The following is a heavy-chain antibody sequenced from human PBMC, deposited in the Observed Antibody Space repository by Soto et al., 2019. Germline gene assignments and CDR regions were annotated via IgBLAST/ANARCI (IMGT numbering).Heavy chain of an antibody. D-gene: IGHD2-2*01. CDR1: GFTFGDYA. V-gene: IGHV3-49*04. CDR3: TRDLGCSSTTCYTVLRGWFDP. Sequence: GSLRLSCTGSGFTFGDYAMSWVRQAPGKGLEWVGFIRSKAYGGTTEYAASVKGRFTISRDDSKSIAYVQMNSLKTEDTAVYYCTRDLGCSSTTCYTVLRGWFDPWGQGTLVTVSS. J-gene: IGHJ5*02. CDR2: IRSKAYGGTT.